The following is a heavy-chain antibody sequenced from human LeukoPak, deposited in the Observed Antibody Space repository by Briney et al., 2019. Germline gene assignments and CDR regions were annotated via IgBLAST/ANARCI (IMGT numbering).Heavy chain of an antibody. V-gene: IGHV3-73*01. CDR3: TRWDCTTTGCYPFDY. J-gene: IGHJ4*02. CDR1: GFTFSGSA. Sequence: GRSLRLSCAASGFTFSGSAVHWVRQASGKGLEWVGRIRDKANSYATAYIASVKGRFTISRDDSKNTAYLQMSSLKTEDTAVYYCTRWDCTTTGCYPFDYWGQGTLITVSS. CDR2: IRDKANSYAT. D-gene: IGHD2-2*01.